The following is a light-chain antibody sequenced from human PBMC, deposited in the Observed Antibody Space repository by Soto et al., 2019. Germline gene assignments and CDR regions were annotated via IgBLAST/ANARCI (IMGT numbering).Light chain of an antibody. J-gene: IGKJ4*01. V-gene: IGKV1-27*01. CDR2: AAS. CDR3: QKYNSAPLT. Sequence: DIEMSQSPSSLSASVVDRVTITCRASQFISNYLAWYQQKPGKVPKLLIYAASTFQSGVASRFSGSGSGTEFTHTISSLQPEDGATQYCQKYNSAPLTVGGGTKVDIK. CDR1: QFISNY.